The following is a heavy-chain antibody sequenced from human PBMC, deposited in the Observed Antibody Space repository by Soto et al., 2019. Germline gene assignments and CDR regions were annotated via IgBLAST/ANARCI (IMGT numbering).Heavy chain of an antibody. CDR3: ARGGMVVVPAAGSSWDTNFDY. J-gene: IGHJ4*02. Sequence: QVQLVQSGAEVKKPGASVKVSCKASGYTFTSYGISWVRQAPGQGLEWMGWISAYNGNTNYAQKLQGRVTMTTDTATSTAYMELRSLRSDDTAVYYCARGGMVVVPAAGSSWDTNFDYWGQGTLVTVSS. CDR1: GYTFTSYG. CDR2: ISAYNGNT. V-gene: IGHV1-18*04. D-gene: IGHD2-2*01.